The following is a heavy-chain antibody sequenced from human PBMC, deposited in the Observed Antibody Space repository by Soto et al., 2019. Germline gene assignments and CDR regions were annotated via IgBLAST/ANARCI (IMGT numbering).Heavy chain of an antibody. Sequence: DVDMLESGGGLVQPGGSLRLSCAVSGFTFSACAMSWVRQAPGKGLEWVSAISGSGDETFHAHSVKGRFTTSRDNSKNSVYLQMNSLRPEDTALYYCVQAQNWDAGDVSFDSWGQGTRVTVSS. D-gene: IGHD1-1*01. CDR3: VQAQNWDAGDVSFDS. CDR2: ISGSGDET. CDR1: GFTFSACA. V-gene: IGHV3-23*01. J-gene: IGHJ4*02.